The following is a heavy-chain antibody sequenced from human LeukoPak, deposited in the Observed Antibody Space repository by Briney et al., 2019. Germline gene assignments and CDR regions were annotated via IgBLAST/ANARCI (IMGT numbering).Heavy chain of an antibody. CDR1: GFTFGDYA. CDR2: IRSKAYGGTT. J-gene: IGHJ5*02. V-gene: IGHV3-49*03. CDR3: TRGGPIVVVVAATEFDP. D-gene: IGHD2-15*01. Sequence: GGSLRLSCTASGFTFGDYAMSWFRQAPGKGLEWVGFIRSKAYGGTTEYAASVKGRFTISRDDSKSIAYLQMNSLKTEDTAVYYCTRGGPIVVVVAATEFDPWGQGTLVTVS.